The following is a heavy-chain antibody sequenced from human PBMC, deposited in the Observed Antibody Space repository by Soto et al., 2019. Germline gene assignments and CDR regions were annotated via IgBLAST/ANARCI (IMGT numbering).Heavy chain of an antibody. CDR1: GGSISSSNYY. CDR2: IYYSGST. J-gene: IGHJ6*02. V-gene: IGHV4-39*01. Sequence: PSETLSLTCTVSGGSISSSNYYWGWIRQPPGKGLEWIGSIYYSGSTYYNPSLKSRVTISVDTSKNQFSLKLSSVTAADTAVYYCARGGQLELRWSYGMDVWGQGTTVTVSS. D-gene: IGHD1-7*01. CDR3: ARGGQLELRWSYGMDV.